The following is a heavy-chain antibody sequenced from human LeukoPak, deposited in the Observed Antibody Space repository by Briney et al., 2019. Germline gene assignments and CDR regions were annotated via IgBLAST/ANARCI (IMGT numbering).Heavy chain of an antibody. CDR1: GDIVSMYG. Sequence: SVKVSCKTSGDIVSMYGIFWVRQALGQGLEWMGGIIPVFGTTNYAQKFQGRVTITADGSTNTAYMELSSLGSEDTAVYFCATEGGRYFIEDWGQGTLVTVSS. J-gene: IGHJ4*02. V-gene: IGHV1-69*13. D-gene: IGHD1-26*01. CDR2: IIPVFGTT. CDR3: ATEGGRYFIED.